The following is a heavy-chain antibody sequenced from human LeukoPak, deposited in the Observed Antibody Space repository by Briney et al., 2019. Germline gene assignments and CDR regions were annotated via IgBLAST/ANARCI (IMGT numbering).Heavy chain of an antibody. CDR2: ISPDGINK. V-gene: IGHV3-33*05. D-gene: IGHD1-1*01. CDR3: ARDWKESHSPYYMDI. Sequence: GRSLRLSCAASGFTFDAFGMQWVCQAPGKGLEWLAFISPDGINKKYADSLKGRFTISRDNSEETLYLQVDDLRVEDTGVYICARDWKESHSPYYMDIWGRGTTVIVSS. J-gene: IGHJ6*03. CDR1: GFTFDAFG.